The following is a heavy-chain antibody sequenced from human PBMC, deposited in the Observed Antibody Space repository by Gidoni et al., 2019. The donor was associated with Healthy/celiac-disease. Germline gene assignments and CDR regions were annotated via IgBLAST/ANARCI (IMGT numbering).Heavy chain of an antibody. CDR2: ISSSSSYI. CDR3: ARAGREWLAHAFDI. J-gene: IGHJ3*02. CDR1: GFTFSSYS. V-gene: IGHV3-21*01. D-gene: IGHD6-19*01. Sequence: EVQLVASGGGLVKPVGSLRPSSAASGFTFSSYSMNWVRKAPGKGLEWVSSISSSSSYIYYADSVEDRFTISRENAKNSLYLQMNSLGAEDTAVYYCARAGREWLAHAFDIWGQGTMVTVSS.